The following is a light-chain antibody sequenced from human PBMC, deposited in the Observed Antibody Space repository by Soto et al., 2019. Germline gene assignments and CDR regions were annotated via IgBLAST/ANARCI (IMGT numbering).Light chain of an antibody. CDR3: QQYGSSPRAMYT. CDR1: QSISSSY. Sequence: EIVLTQSPGTLSLSPGERATLSCRASQSISSSYLAWYQQKPGQAPRLLIYGASSRATGIPDRFSGSGSGTGFTLTISRLEPEDFAVYYCQQYGSSPRAMYTFGQGTKLEIK. J-gene: IGKJ2*01. V-gene: IGKV3-20*01. CDR2: GAS.